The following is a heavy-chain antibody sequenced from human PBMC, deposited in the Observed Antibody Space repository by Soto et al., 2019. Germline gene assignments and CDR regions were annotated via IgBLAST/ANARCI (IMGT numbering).Heavy chain of an antibody. J-gene: IGHJ5*02. V-gene: IGHV2-5*02. Sequence: QITLKESGPTLVKPTQTLTLTCTFSGFSLSTSGEGVGWIRQPPGKALEWLALIYWDDDKRYSPPLKSRLTIIKNTSKNQVVLTMTNMDPGDTAPYYCAHRQPYYNDSSVYSDAEYNGFDPWGQGTLVTVSS. D-gene: IGHD3-22*01. CDR2: IYWDDDK. CDR3: AHRQPYYNDSSVYSDAEYNGFDP. CDR1: GFSLSTSGEG.